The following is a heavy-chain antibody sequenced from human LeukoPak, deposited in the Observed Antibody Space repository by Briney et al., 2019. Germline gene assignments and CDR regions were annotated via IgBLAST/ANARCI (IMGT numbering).Heavy chain of an antibody. J-gene: IGHJ4*02. CDR1: GFTFSSYS. V-gene: IGHV3-48*04. D-gene: IGHD6-19*01. CDR3: ARVRDSSGWYDEFYFDY. Sequence: GGSLRLSCAASGFTFSSYSMNWVRQAPGKGLEWVSYISSSSSTIYYADSVKGRFTISRDNAKNSLYLQMNSLRAEDAAVYYCARVRDSSGWYDEFYFDYWGQGTLVTVSS. CDR2: ISSSSSTI.